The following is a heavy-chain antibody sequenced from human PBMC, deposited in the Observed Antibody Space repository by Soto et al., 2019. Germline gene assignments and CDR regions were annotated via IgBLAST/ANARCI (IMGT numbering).Heavy chain of an antibody. Sequence: SETLSLTCAVYGGSFSGYYWSWIRQPPGKGLEWIGEINHSGSTNYNPSLKSRVTISVDTSKNQFSLKLSSVTAADTAVYYCARLHIAARPGCYFDYWGQGTLVTVSS. CDR3: ARLHIAARPGCYFDY. V-gene: IGHV4-34*01. D-gene: IGHD6-6*01. CDR1: GGSFSGYY. CDR2: INHSGST. J-gene: IGHJ4*02.